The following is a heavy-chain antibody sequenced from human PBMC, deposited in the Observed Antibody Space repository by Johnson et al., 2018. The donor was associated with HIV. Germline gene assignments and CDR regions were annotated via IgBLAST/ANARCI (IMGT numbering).Heavy chain of an antibody. CDR1: GFTVSSNY. J-gene: IGHJ3*02. Sequence: VQLVESGGGLVQPGGSLRLSCAASGFTVSSNYMTWVRQAPGKRLEWVSVIYSGGTTYNADSVKGRFTISRDNSKNTLYLQMNSLRAEDTAVYYCAKDGGSYGGAFDIWGQGTMVTVSS. V-gene: IGHV3-66*01. CDR3: AKDGGSYGGAFDI. CDR2: IYSGGTT. D-gene: IGHD1-26*01.